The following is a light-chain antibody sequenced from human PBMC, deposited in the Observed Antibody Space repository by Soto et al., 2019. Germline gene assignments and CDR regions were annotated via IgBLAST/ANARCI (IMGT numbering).Light chain of an antibody. J-gene: IGLJ1*01. V-gene: IGLV1-44*01. CDR3: AAWDDSLSGYV. CDR2: SDH. CDR1: RSNIGGNT. Sequence: QSVLTQPPSASGTPGQRVTISCSGSRSNIGGNTVNWYQHVPGTAPKLLIYSDHQRPSGVPDRFSGSKSDTSASLAISGLQSEDEADYYCAAWDDSLSGYVFGTGTK.